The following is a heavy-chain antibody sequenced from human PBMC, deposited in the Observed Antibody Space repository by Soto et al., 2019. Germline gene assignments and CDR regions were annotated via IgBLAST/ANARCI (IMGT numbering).Heavy chain of an antibody. CDR2: IWYDGSNK. V-gene: IGHV3-33*01. CDR3: ARHVQVGPAPPVWFGELLYGGGMDV. D-gene: IGHD3-10*01. CDR1: GFTFSSYG. Sequence: QVQLVESGGGVVQPGRSLRLSCAASGFTFSSYGMHWVRQAPGKGLEWVAVIWYDGSNKYYADSVKGRFTISRDNSKNTLYLQMNSLRAEDTAVYYCARHVQVGPAPPVWFGELLYGGGMDVWGQGTTVTVSS. J-gene: IGHJ6*02.